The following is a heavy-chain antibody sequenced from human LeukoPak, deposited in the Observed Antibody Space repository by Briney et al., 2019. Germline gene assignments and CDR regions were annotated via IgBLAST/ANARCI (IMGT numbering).Heavy chain of an antibody. V-gene: IGHV4-61*02. CDR3: ARDPSYRYFDL. CDR1: GGSISSGSYY. CDR2: IYTSGST. Sequence: SETLSLTCTVSGGSISSGSYYWSWIRQPAGKGLEWIGRIYTSGSTNYNPSLKSRVTISVDTSKNQFSLKLSSVTAAVTAVYYCARDPSYRYFDLWGRGTLVTVSS. J-gene: IGHJ2*01.